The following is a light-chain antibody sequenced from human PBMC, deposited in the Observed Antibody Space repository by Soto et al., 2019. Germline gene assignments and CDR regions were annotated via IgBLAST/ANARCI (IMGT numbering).Light chain of an antibody. V-gene: IGKV3-20*01. CDR3: QQYGSSPNT. Sequence: DIELTQSPGTLSSSPGERATISCRASQSVSSCYLAWYQQKPGQAPRLLIYGASSRATGIPDRYSGSGSGTDFTLTISSLEPEDFAVYYCQQYGSSPNTFGQGTKLEIK. J-gene: IGKJ2*01. CDR1: QSVSSCY. CDR2: GAS.